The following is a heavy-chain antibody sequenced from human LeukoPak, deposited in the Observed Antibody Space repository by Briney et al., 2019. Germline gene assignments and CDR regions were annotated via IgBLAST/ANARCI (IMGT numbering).Heavy chain of an antibody. J-gene: IGHJ4*02. V-gene: IGHV4-4*02. CDR3: ARGRQTYYYDSSGYYFDY. Sequence: SGTLSLTCAVSGGSISSSNWRSWVRQPPGKGLEWIGEIYHSGSTNYNPSLKSRVTISVDKSKNQFSLKLSSVTAADTAVYYCARGRQTYYYDSSGYYFDYWGQGTLVTVSS. D-gene: IGHD3-22*01. CDR2: IYHSGST. CDR1: GGSISSSNW.